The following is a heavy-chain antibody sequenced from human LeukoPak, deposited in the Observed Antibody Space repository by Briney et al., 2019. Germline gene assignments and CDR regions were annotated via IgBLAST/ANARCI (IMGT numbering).Heavy chain of an antibody. D-gene: IGHD6-19*01. CDR1: GASISSGSHY. V-gene: IGHV4-61*01. CDR2: IYYRGTT. CDR3: ARSFCSGWYTPLRWFDT. Sequence: ASETLSLTCVVSGASISSGSHYWNWIRQSPGRGLEWIGHIYYRGTTNYTPSLKSRVTISVDTSMNQFSLRLTSVTAADTAVYFCARSFCSGWYTPLRWFDTWGQGALVTVSS. J-gene: IGHJ5*02.